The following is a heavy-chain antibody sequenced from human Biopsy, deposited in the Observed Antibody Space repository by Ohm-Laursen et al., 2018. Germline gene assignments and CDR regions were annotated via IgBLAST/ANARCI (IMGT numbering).Heavy chain of an antibody. CDR2: MIPSSGKT. Sequence: ASVKVSCKASGYSFSTYDVSWVRQARGQGLEWMGWMIPSSGKTGYAQRFQGRVTLTMNTSISTAYMELSGLRSEDTAVYFCVRGYSRRVSIFEASIYWFDTWGQGTLVTVSS. J-gene: IGHJ5*02. V-gene: IGHV1-8*01. D-gene: IGHD6-6*01. CDR3: VRGYSRRVSIFEASIYWFDT. CDR1: GYSFSTYD.